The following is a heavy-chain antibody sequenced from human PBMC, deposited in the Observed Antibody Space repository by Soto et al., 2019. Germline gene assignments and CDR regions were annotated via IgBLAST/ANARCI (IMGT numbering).Heavy chain of an antibody. CDR3: ARGLITGSHYSGGWYYFDS. V-gene: IGHV4-34*01. D-gene: IGHD6-19*01. Sequence: SETLSLTCAVYGESFSGYIWTWIRQTPGKGLQWIGQINHSGSASYNPSLKSRVTISIHTSNSQFSLELSSVTTADTAVYYCARGLITGSHYSGGWYYFDSWGQGTQVTVSS. CDR2: INHSGSA. J-gene: IGHJ4*02. CDR1: GESFSGYI.